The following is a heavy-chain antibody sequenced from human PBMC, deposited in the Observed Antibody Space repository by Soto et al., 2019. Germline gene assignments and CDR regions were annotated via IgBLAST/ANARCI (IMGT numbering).Heavy chain of an antibody. CDR1: GFTFSRYS. V-gene: IGHV3-48*02. D-gene: IGHD1-7*01. Sequence: EVVLVESGGGLVQPGGSLRLSCAASGFTFSRYSMNWVRQAPGKGLEWISFINPTDSLRTYADAVKGRFTISRDNANSSLYLQMNSLRDDDTAVYYCARSRPLNGITPDYWGQGALVTVSS. J-gene: IGHJ4*02. CDR3: ARSRPLNGITPDY. CDR2: INPTDSLR.